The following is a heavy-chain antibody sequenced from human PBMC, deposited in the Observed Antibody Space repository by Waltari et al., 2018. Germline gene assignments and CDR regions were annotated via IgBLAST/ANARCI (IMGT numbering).Heavy chain of an antibody. CDR2: INPNSGGT. Sequence: QVQLVQSGAEVKKPGASVKVSCKASGYTFTGYDMHWVRQAPGQGLEWMGWINPNSGGTNYAQKYQGRVTMTRDTSISTAYMELSRLRSDDTAVYYCARYTNYDILTGVIDYWGQGTLVTVSS. CDR3: ARYTNYDILTGVIDY. D-gene: IGHD3-9*01. CDR1: GYTFTGYD. J-gene: IGHJ4*02. V-gene: IGHV1-2*02.